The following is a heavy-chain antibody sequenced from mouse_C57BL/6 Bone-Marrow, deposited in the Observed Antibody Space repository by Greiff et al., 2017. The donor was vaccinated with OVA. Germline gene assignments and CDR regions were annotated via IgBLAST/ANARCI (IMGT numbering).Heavy chain of an antibody. CDR2: ISSGGSYT. CDR3: ARHYGSSYPAWFAY. Sequence: EVNVVESGGDLVKPGGSLKLSCAASGFTFSSYGMSWVRQTPDKRLEWVATISSGGSYTYYPDSVKGRFTISRDNAKNTLYLQMSSLKSEDTAMYYCARHYGSSYPAWFAYWGQGTLVTVSA. J-gene: IGHJ3*01. D-gene: IGHD1-1*01. V-gene: IGHV5-6*01. CDR1: GFTFSSYG.